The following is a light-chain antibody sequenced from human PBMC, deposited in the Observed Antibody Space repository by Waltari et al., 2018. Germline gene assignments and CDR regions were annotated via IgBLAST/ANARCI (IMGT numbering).Light chain of an antibody. CDR1: QSIRRW. J-gene: IGKJ3*01. V-gene: IGKV1-5*03. CDR3: QHYNSFSALFT. CDR2: KAS. Sequence: RASQSIRRWLAWYQQKAGKAPKLLIHKASSLQSGVPSRFSGSVSGTEFTLNITSLQPDDFATYYCQHYNSFSALFTFGPGTQVDIK.